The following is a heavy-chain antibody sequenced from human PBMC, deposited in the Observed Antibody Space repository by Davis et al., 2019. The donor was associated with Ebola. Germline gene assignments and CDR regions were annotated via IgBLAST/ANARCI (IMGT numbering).Heavy chain of an antibody. J-gene: IGHJ1*01. Sequence: PSETLSLTCTASGGSISRYYCSWIRQSPGKRLEWIGYPYHRGSTTYNPSLKSRVSMSVDPSTNQFSLTLSSVTASDTAVYYCARGIAAEYFQNWGRGTHVIVSS. CDR1: GGSISRYY. CDR3: ARGIAAEYFQN. CDR2: PYHRGST. V-gene: IGHV4-4*09.